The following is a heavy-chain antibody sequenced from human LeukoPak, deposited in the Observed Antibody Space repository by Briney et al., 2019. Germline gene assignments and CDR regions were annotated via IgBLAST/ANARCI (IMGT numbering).Heavy chain of an antibody. V-gene: IGHV1-2*02. D-gene: IGHD3-3*01. CDR2: INPNSGGT. J-gene: IGHJ4*02. CDR3: ARDRTIFGMVIIGLFDY. Sequence: ASVKVSCKASGYTFTGYYMHWVRQAPGQGLEWMGWINPNSGGTNYAQKFQGRVTMTRDTSISTAYMELSRLRSDDTAVYYCARDRTIFGMVIIGLFDYWGQGTLVTVSS. CDR1: GYTFTGYY.